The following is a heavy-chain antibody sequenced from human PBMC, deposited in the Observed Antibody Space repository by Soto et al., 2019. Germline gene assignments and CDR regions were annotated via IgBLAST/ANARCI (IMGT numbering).Heavy chain of an antibody. CDR1: GFTFSTYS. Sequence: PGGSLRLSCAASGFTFSTYSMNWVRQAPGKGLEWVSYIRGSSSTRYYADSVKGRFTISRDNAKNSLYLQMNSLRAEDTAVYYCARSRHGDLNPFDYWGRGTLVTVSS. V-gene: IGHV3-48*01. CDR3: ARSRHGDLNPFDY. D-gene: IGHD4-17*01. J-gene: IGHJ4*02. CDR2: IRGSSSTR.